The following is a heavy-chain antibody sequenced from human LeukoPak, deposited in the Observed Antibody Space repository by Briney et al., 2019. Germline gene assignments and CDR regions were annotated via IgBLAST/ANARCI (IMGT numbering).Heavy chain of an antibody. CDR1: GFTFSDYS. CDR3: ARRAYNVPHFDY. D-gene: IGHD5/OR15-5a*01. V-gene: IGHV3-72*01. J-gene: IGHJ4*02. Sequence: GGSLRLSCAASGFTFSDYSMNWVRQAPGKGLEWVGRTTNRANNYTSQYAASVEDRFTISRDDSKNSLYLQMNSLKTEDTAVYYCARRAYNVPHFDYWGQGTLVTVSS. CDR2: TTNRANNYTS.